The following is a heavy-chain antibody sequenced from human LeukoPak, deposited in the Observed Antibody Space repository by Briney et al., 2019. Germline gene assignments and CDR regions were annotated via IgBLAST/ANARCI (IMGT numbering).Heavy chain of an antibody. V-gene: IGHV3-30-3*01. CDR2: ISYDGSNK. D-gene: IGHD3-3*01. J-gene: IGHJ6*02. CDR3: ARDGHVLRFLEWKPPYYGMDV. CDR1: GFTFSSYA. Sequence: GGSLRLSCAASGFTFSSYAMHWVRQAPGKGLEWVAVISYDGSNKYYADSVKGRFTISRDNSKNTLYLQMNSLRAEDTAVYHCARDGHVLRFLEWKPPYYGMDVWGQGTTVTVSS.